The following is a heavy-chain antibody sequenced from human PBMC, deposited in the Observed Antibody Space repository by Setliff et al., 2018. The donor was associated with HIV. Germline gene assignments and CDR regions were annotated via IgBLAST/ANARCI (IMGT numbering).Heavy chain of an antibody. CDR1: DYSISSAYY. CDR2: IYQSGNT. D-gene: IGHD6-19*01. J-gene: IGHJ4*02. V-gene: IGHV4-38-2*01. Sequence: SETLSLTCGVSDYSISSAYYWAWIRQPPGKGLEWIGSIYQSGNTYYNPSLKSRVTISVETSKNQFSLKLSSVTAADTAVYYCARLMSSPSGGHFDYWGQGTLVTVSS. CDR3: ARLMSSPSGGHFDY.